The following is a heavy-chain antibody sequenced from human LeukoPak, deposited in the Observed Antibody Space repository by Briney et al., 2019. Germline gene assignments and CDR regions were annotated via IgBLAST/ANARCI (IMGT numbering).Heavy chain of an antibody. Sequence: SETLSLTCTVSGGSISSYYMSWIRQPPGKGLEWIGRIYTSGSTNYNPPLKSRVTMSVDTSKNQFSLKLSSVTAADTAVYYCASGYYDSSVFDYWGQGTLVTVSS. V-gene: IGHV4-4*07. CDR1: GGSISSYY. CDR3: ASGYYDSSVFDY. D-gene: IGHD3-22*01. J-gene: IGHJ4*02. CDR2: IYTSGST.